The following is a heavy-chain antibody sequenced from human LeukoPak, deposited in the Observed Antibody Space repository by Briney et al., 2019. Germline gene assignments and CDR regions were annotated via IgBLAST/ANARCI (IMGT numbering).Heavy chain of an antibody. V-gene: IGHV3-15*01. CDR1: GFTFSDAW. CDR3: STWTDLYDY. J-gene: IGHJ4*02. D-gene: IGHD3/OR15-3a*01. Sequence: TGGSLRFSCAASGFTFSDAWMSWVRQAPGKGLDWVGRIRSKTDGGTADHAASVKDRFTISRDDSQNMLYLQMDSLKTEDTAVYYCSTWTDLYDYWGQGTLVTVSS. CDR2: IRSKTDGGTA.